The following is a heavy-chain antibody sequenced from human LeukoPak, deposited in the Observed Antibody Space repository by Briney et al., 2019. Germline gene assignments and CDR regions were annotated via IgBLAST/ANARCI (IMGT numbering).Heavy chain of an antibody. J-gene: IGHJ4*02. CDR3: AKRYYYDSSGQLREYYFDY. CDR1: GFTFSSYA. Sequence: GGSLRLSCAASGFTFSSYAMSWVRRAPGKGLEWVSAISGSGGSTYYADSVKGRFTISRDNSKNTLYLQMNSLRAEDTAVYYCAKRYYYDSSGQLREYYFDYWGQGTLVTVSS. V-gene: IGHV3-23*01. D-gene: IGHD3-22*01. CDR2: ISGSGGST.